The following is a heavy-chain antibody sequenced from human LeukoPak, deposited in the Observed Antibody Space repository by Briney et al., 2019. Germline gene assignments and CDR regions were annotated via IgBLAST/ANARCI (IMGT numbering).Heavy chain of an antibody. V-gene: IGHV3-21*04. CDR3: ARDPAGASSSWYYSDN. CDR2: IPSSSNYI. CDR1: GFTLSGYS. J-gene: IGHJ4*02. Sequence: GGSLRLSCAASGFTLSGYSMTWVRQAPGKGLECVSFIPSSSNYIYYADSVKGRFTISRDTAKNSLYLQMSSLRTEDTAMYYCARDPAGASSSWYYSDNWGQGTLVTVSS. D-gene: IGHD6-13*01.